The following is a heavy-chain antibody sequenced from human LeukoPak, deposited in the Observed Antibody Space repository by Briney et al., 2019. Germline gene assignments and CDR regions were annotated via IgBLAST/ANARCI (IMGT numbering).Heavy chain of an antibody. V-gene: IGHV3-53*01. Sequence: PGGSLRLSCAASGFTVSSNFMSWVRQAPGKGLEWVSVLYGGGSTYYADSVKGRFTISRDNSDDTLYLQMHGLRVDDTALYYCAKGRRVGIAAPIDAWGQGIMVSVSS. CDR1: GFTVSSNF. CDR2: LYGGGST. D-gene: IGHD6-13*01. J-gene: IGHJ5*02. CDR3: AKGRRVGIAAPIDA.